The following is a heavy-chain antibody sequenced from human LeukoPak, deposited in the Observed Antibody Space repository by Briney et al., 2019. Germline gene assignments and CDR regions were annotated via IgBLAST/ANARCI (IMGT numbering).Heavy chain of an antibody. CDR1: GGSISSSSYY. CDR3: ARVTGYIVEDYFDY. J-gene: IGHJ4*02. CDR2: IYYSGST. V-gene: IGHV4-39*07. Sequence: SETLSLTCTVSGGSISSSSYYWGWIRQPPGKGLEWIGSIYYSGSTYYNPSLKSRVTISVDTSKNQFSLRLSSVTAADTAVYYCARVTGYIVEDYFDYWGQGTLVAVSS. D-gene: IGHD3-22*01.